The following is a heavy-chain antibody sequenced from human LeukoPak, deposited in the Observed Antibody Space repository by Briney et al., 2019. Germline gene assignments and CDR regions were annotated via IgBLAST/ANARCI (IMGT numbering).Heavy chain of an antibody. V-gene: IGHV3-30*02. D-gene: IGHD4-23*01. CDR2: VRNDGFDT. CDR3: ARDRGKDYFGD. Sequence: GGSLRLSCVTSGLTFANHGFHWLRQAADKGLEWVAFVRNDGFDTYHSNSVKGRFSISRDDSKNTVYLQMNSLRAEDTALYYCARDRGKDYFGDWGQGTQVTVSS. J-gene: IGHJ4*02. CDR1: GLTFANHG.